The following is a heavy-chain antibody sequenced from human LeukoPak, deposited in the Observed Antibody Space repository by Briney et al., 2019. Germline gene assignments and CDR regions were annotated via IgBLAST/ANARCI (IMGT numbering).Heavy chain of an antibody. J-gene: IGHJ4*02. CDR1: GFTFSAYG. CDR3: AKDEAVAGFDY. V-gene: IGHV3-30*02. Sequence: PGGSLRLSCAASGFTFSAYGMHWVRQAPGKGLEWVAFIRSDGSNEYYTDSVKGRFTISRDNSRNTLYLQMSSLGAEDTAVYYCAKDEAVAGFDYWGQGTLVTVPS. CDR2: IRSDGSNE. D-gene: IGHD6-19*01.